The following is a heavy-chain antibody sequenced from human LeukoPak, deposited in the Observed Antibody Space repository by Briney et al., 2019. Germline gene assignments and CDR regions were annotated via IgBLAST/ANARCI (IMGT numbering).Heavy chain of an antibody. CDR2: ISSSGSTI. V-gene: IGHV3-11*01. CDR1: GFTFSDYY. D-gene: IGHD3-22*01. Sequence: PGGSLRLSCAASGFTFSDYYMSWIRQAPGKELEWVSYISSSGSTIYYADSVNGRFTISRDNAKNSLYLQMNSLRAEDTAVYYCARDRRTYYYDSSSETYWGQGTLVTVSS. J-gene: IGHJ4*02. CDR3: ARDRRTYYYDSSSETY.